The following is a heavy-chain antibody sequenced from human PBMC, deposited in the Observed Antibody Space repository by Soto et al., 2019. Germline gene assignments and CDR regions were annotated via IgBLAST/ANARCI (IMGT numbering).Heavy chain of an antibody. CDR1: GGSISSGGYY. J-gene: IGHJ5*02. V-gene: IGHV4-61*08. CDR2: IYYSGST. D-gene: IGHD3-22*01. Sequence: SESLSLTCTVSGGSISSGGYYWSWIRQHPGKGLEWIGYIYYSGSTYYNTSLKSRVTISIDTSKNQFSLKLSSVTAADTAVYYCARENDSSGYYYRPFDPWGQGTLVTVSS. CDR3: ARENDSSGYYYRPFDP.